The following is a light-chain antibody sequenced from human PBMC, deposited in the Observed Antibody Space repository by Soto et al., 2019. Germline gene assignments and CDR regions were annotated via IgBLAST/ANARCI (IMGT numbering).Light chain of an antibody. J-gene: IGLJ2*01. V-gene: IGLV2-11*01. CDR2: DVS. Sequence: QSALTQPRSVSGSPGQSVTISCTGTSSDVGGYNYVSWYQQHPGKAPKLMIYDVSQRPSGVPDRFSGSKSGNTASLTISGLQAEDEADCYCCSYAGSHFLFGGGTKLTVL. CDR1: SSDVGGYNY. CDR3: CSYAGSHFL.